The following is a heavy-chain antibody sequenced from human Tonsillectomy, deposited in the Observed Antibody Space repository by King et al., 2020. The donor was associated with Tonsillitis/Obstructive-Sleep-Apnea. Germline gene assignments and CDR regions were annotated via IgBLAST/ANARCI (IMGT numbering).Heavy chain of an antibody. CDR2: INHSGNT. D-gene: IGHD6-6*01. CDR1: GGSFSGYY. J-gene: IGHJ4*02. CDR3: ARRSSIAAYVRYFDY. V-gene: IGHV4-34*01. Sequence: QVQLQQWGAGLLKPSETLSLTCTVYGGSFSGYYWTWIRQPPGKGLEWIGEINHSGNTNYNPSLKSRVSISVDTSKNQFSLNLSSMTAADTAVFYCARRSSIAAYVRYFDYWGQGTLVTVSS.